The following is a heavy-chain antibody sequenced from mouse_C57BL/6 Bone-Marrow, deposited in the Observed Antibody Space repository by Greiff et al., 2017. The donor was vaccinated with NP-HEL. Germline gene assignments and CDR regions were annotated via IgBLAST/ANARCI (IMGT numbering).Heavy chain of an antibody. CDR1: GYAFSSSW. CDR2: IYPGDGDT. J-gene: IGHJ2*01. CDR3: ARRYGSYFFDY. V-gene: IGHV1-82*01. D-gene: IGHD1-1*01. Sequence: VQLQQSGPELVKPGASVKISCTASGYAFSSSWMNWVKQRPGKGLEWIGRIYPGDGDTTYNGKFKGKATLTADKSSSTAYMQLSSLTSEDSAVYFCARRYGSYFFDYWGKGTTLTVSS.